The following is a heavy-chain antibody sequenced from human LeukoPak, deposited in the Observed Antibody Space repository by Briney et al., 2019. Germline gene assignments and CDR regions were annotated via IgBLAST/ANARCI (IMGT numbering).Heavy chain of an antibody. V-gene: IGHV4-39*01. J-gene: IGHJ3*01. D-gene: IGHD3-22*01. CDR1: GGSIYSPGHY. CDR2: IYYSGST. CDR3: AKAGARYSDSSGLYAFDF. Sequence: SETLSLTCSVSGGSIYSPGHYWGWIRQSPGKGLEWIGTIYYSGSTYYNPSLKSRVTMSVDTSRNQFSLKLGSVNDADTAVYYCAKAGARYSDSSGLYAFDFWGQGTMVTVSS.